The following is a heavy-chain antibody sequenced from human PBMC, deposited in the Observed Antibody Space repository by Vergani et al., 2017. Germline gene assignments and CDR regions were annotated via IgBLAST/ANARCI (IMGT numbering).Heavy chain of an antibody. V-gene: IGHV1-3*01. CDR3: ARTQNAGHIPYYYYGMDV. J-gene: IGHJ6*02. Sequence: QVQLVQSGAEVKKPGASVKVSCKASGYTFTSYAMHWVRQAPGQRLEWMGWINAGNGNTKYSQKFQGRVTITRDTSASTAYMELSSLRSEDTAVYYCARTQNAGHIPYYYYGMDVWGQGTTVTVSS. D-gene: IGHD2-2*01. CDR2: INAGNGNT. CDR1: GYTFTSYA.